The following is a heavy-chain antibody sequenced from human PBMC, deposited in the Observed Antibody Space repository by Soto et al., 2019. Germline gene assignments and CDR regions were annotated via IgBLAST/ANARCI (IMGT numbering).Heavy chain of an antibody. J-gene: IGHJ6*02. Sequence: PGGSLRLSCAASGFTFSSHAMNWVRQAPGKGLEWVSFISSTSSTKNYADSVKGRFTISRDNAKNSLYLQMSSLRDEDTAVYYCARRITMVRGPYYYYGLDAWGQGTTVTVSS. CDR3: ARRITMVRGPYYYYGLDA. V-gene: IGHV3-48*02. CDR1: GFTFSSHA. D-gene: IGHD3-10*01. CDR2: ISSTSSTK.